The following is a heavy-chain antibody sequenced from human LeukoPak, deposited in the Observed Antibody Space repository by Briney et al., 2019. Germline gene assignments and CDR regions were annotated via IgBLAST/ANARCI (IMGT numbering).Heavy chain of an antibody. Sequence: GGSLRLSCAASGFAFSTYAMTWVRQAPGKGLGWVSAISGSGGSTYYADSVKGRFTISRDNSKNTLYLQMNSLRAEDTAVYYCAKAIVVTIQAFDYWGQGTLVTVSS. J-gene: IGHJ4*02. V-gene: IGHV3-23*01. D-gene: IGHD5-12*01. CDR1: GFAFSTYA. CDR2: ISGSGGST. CDR3: AKAIVVTIQAFDY.